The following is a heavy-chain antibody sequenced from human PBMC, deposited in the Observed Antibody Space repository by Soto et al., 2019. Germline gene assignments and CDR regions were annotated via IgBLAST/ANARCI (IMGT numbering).Heavy chain of an antibody. CDR1: GFTFSSYW. Sequence: SLRLSCAASGFTFSSYWVHWVRQAPGKGLVWVSRINSDGSSTSYADSVKGRFTISRDNAKNTLYLQMNSLRAEDTAVYYCAREYSEEYSCMTYRSVIDYWGQGTLVTVSS. CDR3: AREYSEEYSCMTYRSVIDY. D-gene: IGHD3-16*02. V-gene: IGHV3-74*01. CDR2: INSDGSST. J-gene: IGHJ4*02.